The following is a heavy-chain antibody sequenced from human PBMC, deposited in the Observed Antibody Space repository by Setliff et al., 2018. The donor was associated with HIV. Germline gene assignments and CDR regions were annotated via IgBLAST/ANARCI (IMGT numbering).Heavy chain of an antibody. J-gene: IGHJ5*02. Sequence: GGSLRLSCAASGFTFNNYAMGWVRQAPGKGLEWVSAISGSTGSTSYADSVKGRFVISREKSKSTLYLQMNSLRAEDTAVYYCAREGQEEWLAPSMYNWFDPWGQGTLVTVSS. CDR1: GFTFNNYA. CDR2: ISGSTGST. CDR3: AREGQEEWLAPSMYNWFDP. D-gene: IGHD6-19*01. V-gene: IGHV3-23*01.